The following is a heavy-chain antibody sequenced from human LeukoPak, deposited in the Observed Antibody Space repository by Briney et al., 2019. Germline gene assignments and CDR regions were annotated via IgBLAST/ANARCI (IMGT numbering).Heavy chain of an antibody. J-gene: IGHJ4*02. CDR3: ARDIGLRTMVRGVIIPSGFFDY. V-gene: IGHV1-69*01. CDR2: IIPIFGTA. Sequence: ASVKVSCKASGGTFSSYAISWVRQAPGQGLEWMGGIIPIFGTANYAQKFRGRVTITADDSTSTVYMELSSVRSEDTAVYYCARDIGLRTMVRGVIIPSGFFDYWGQGTLVTVSS. D-gene: IGHD3-10*01. CDR1: GGTFSSYA.